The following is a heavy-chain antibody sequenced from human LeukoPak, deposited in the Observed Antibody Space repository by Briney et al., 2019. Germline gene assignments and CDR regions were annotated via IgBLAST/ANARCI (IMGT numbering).Heavy chain of an antibody. V-gene: IGHV4-34*01. Sequence: SETLSLTCAVYGGSFSGYYWSWIRQPPGKGLEWIGEINHSGSTNYNPSLKSRVTISVDTSKNQFSLKLSSVTAADTAVYYCARQRWLQFDAFDIWGQGTMVTVSS. D-gene: IGHD5-24*01. CDR2: INHSGST. CDR3: ARQRWLQFDAFDI. CDR1: GGSFSGYY. J-gene: IGHJ3*02.